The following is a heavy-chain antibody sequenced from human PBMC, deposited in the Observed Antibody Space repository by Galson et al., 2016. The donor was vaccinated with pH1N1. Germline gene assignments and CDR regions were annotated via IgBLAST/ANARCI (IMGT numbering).Heavy chain of an antibody. J-gene: IGHJ4*01. CDR2: IDDSGRP. CDR3: ARRTNPDFWSDYSIFDQ. CDR1: IGSFSGHY. Sequence: ETLSLTCAVYIGSFSGHYWTWIRQSPGKGLEWLGEIDDSGRPNYNPSLMSRVTISVDTSKNQFSLKVTSMTAADTAVSFCARRTNPDFWSDYSIFDQWGQGTRVTVSS. D-gene: IGHD3-3*01. V-gene: IGHV4-34*01.